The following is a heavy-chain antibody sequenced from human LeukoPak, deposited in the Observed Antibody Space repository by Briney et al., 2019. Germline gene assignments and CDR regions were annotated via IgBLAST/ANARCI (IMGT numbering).Heavy chain of an antibody. D-gene: IGHD4-23*01. J-gene: IGHJ4*02. CDR1: GYRFSNYW. CDR2: IYPGDSET. V-gene: IGHV5-51*01. Sequence: GESLQISCKGSGYRFSNYWIGWVRRMPGKGLEWMGIIYPGDSETRYSPSFQDQVTISADKSISTAYVQWSSLKASDTAMYYCARHDRNSPFDYWGQGTLVTVSS. CDR3: ARHDRNSPFDY.